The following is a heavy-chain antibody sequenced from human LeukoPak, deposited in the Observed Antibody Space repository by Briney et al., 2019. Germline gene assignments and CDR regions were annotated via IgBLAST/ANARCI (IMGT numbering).Heavy chain of an antibody. D-gene: IGHD3-10*02. Sequence: GGSLRLSCAASGFTFSSYAMSWVRQAPGKGLEWVSYISSSGSTIYYADSVKGRFTISRDNAKNSLYLQMNSLRAEDTAVYYCAELGITMIGGVWGKGTTVTISS. V-gene: IGHV3-48*03. CDR3: AELGITMIGGV. J-gene: IGHJ6*04. CDR2: ISSSGSTI. CDR1: GFTFSSYA.